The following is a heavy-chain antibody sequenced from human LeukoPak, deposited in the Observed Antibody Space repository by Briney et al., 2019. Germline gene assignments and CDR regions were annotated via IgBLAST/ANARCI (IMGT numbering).Heavy chain of an antibody. D-gene: IGHD4-17*01. CDR2: INHSGST. V-gene: IGHV4-34*01. J-gene: IGHJ3*02. Sequence: PSETLSLTCIVSGGSFSGYYWSWIRQPPGKGLEWIGEINHSGSTNYNPSLKSRVTISLDTSKNQFSLNLSSVTAADTAVYYCAIYGDYALPIWGQGTMVTVSS. CDR3: AIYGDYALPI. CDR1: GGSFSGYY.